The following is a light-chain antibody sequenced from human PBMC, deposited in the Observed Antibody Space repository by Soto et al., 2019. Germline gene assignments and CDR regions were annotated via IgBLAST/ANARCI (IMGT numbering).Light chain of an antibody. J-gene: IGKJ2*01. CDR3: QQYSDWHS. Sequence: EIVMTQSPATLSVSPGEGATLSCRASQSVSINLAWYQQKPGQAPRLLIYAASTRATGIPARFPGSGSGTEFTLTISSLQSEDLAIYYCQQYSDWHSFGQGTKLEIK. CDR1: QSVSIN. V-gene: IGKV3-15*01. CDR2: AAS.